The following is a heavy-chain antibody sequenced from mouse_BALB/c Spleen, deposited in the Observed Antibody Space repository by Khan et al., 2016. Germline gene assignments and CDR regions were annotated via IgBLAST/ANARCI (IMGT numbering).Heavy chain of an antibody. V-gene: IGHV3-8*02. CDR1: GDSITSGY. J-gene: IGHJ4*01. Sequence: EVQLQESGPSLVKPSQALSLTCSVTGDSITSGYWNWIRKFPGIKLEYMGYITYSGSTYYNPSLKSRISITRDTSKTQYFLQLISVTTEDTATYYCASYDGSSYVRGMDYWGQGTSVTVSS. D-gene: IGHD1-1*01. CDR3: ASYDGSSYVRGMDY. CDR2: ITYSGST.